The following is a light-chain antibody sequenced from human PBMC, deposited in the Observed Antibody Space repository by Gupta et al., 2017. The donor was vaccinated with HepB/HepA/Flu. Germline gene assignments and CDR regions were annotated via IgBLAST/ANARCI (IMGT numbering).Light chain of an antibody. J-gene: IGKJ2*01. Sequence: EIVLTQSPDFQAVTPKEKVTIHCRASQSIANNLHWYQQKPAQSPKLLIKYASQCVSGVPERFSGGGSGTDFTLKINRVEAEDVATYYCKQSVQTPSTFGEGTKVEIK. CDR3: KQSVQTPST. V-gene: IGKV6-21*01. CDR1: QSIANN. CDR2: YAS.